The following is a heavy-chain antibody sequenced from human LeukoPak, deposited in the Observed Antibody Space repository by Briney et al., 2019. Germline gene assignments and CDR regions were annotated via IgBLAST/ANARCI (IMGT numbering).Heavy chain of an antibody. D-gene: IGHD3-22*01. CDR1: GYSFTNYW. Sequence: GESLKISCKGSGYSFTNYWIGWVRQMPGKGLEWMGIIYPGDSDTRYSPSFQGQVTISADKSISTAYLQWSSLKASDTAMYYCARSQVQYYYDSSGYYYFDYWGQGTLVTVSS. CDR2: IYPGDSDT. CDR3: ARSQVQYYYDSSGYYYFDY. V-gene: IGHV5-51*01. J-gene: IGHJ4*02.